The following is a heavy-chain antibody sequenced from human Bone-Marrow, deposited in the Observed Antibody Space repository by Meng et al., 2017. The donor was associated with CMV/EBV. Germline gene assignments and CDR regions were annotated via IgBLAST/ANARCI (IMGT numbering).Heavy chain of an antibody. CDR3: ARGGGLWVH. D-gene: IGHD1-26*01. V-gene: IGHV1-69*05. Sequence: SETVSCKASGGTFSSYAISWVRQAPGQGLEWMGGIIPIFGTANYAQKFQGRVTITTDESTSTAYMELSSLRSDDTAVYYCARGGGLWVHWGQGTLVTVSS. CDR1: GGTFSSYA. CDR2: IIPIFGTA. J-gene: IGHJ4*02.